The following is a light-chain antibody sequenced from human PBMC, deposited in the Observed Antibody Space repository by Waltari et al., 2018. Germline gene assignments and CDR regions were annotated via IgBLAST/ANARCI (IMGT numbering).Light chain of an antibody. V-gene: IGLV2-8*01. J-gene: IGLJ2*01. CDR3: SSYAGSNNIL. CDR2: DVS. Sequence: QSALTQPPSASGSPGQSVTISCTGTSSDIGGYNFVSWYQHHPGRAPKLVIYDVSKRPSGVPDRFSGSKSGNTASLTVSGLQAEDEADYYCSSYAGSNNILFGGGTKLTVL. CDR1: SSDIGGYNF.